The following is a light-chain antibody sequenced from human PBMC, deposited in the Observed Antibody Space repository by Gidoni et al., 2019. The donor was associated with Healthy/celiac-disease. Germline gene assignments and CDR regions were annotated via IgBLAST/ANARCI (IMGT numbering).Light chain of an antibody. J-gene: IGKJ1*01. CDR1: QSVSSSY. V-gene: IGKV3-20*01. CDR2: GAS. Sequence: ESVLTQSPGTLSLSPGERATLSCRASQSVSSSYLAWYQQKPVQAPRLLIYGASSRATGIPDRFSGSGSGTDFTLTISRLEPEDFAVYYCQQYGSSPRTFGQGTKVEIK. CDR3: QQYGSSPRT.